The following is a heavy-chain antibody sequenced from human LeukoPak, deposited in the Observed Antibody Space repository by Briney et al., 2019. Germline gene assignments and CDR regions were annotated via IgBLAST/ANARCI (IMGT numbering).Heavy chain of an antibody. J-gene: IGHJ4*02. CDR2: INPNSGGT. Sequence: ASVKVSCKASGYTFTGYYMHWVRQAPGQGLEWMGWINPNSGGTNYAQKFQGRVTMTRDPSISTAYMELSRLRSDDTAVYYCATSVPQTDYYDSSGYPFDYWGQGTLVTVSS. CDR3: ATSVPQTDYYDSSGYPFDY. D-gene: IGHD3-22*01. CDR1: GYTFTGYY. V-gene: IGHV1-2*02.